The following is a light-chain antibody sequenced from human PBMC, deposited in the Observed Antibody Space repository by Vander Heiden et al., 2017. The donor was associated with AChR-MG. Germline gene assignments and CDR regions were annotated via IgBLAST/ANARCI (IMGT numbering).Light chain of an antibody. J-gene: IGLJ3*02. CDR2: DVS. CDR1: SSDFGGYNY. V-gene: IGLV2-11*01. CDR3: CSYAGSYTWV. Sequence: SALTQPRPVSGSPGQSVTISCTANSSDFGGYNYVSWYQQHPGKAPQLMIYDVSKRPSGVPDRFSGSKSGNTASLTISGLQAEDEADYYCCSYAGSYTWVFGGGTKLTVL.